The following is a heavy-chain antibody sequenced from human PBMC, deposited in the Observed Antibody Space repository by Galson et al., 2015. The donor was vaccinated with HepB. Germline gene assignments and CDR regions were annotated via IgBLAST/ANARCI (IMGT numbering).Heavy chain of an antibody. CDR3: ARAEKKEGPSIAAAKRERGWYFDL. CDR1: GGSFSGYY. J-gene: IGHJ2*01. D-gene: IGHD6-13*01. V-gene: IGHV4-34*01. CDR2: INHSGSA. Sequence: ETLSLTCAVYGGSFSGYYWSWIRQPPGKGLEWIGEINHSGSANYNPSLKSRVTISVDTSKNQFSLKLSSVTAADTAVYYCARAEKKEGPSIAAAKRERGWYFDLWGRGTLVTVSS.